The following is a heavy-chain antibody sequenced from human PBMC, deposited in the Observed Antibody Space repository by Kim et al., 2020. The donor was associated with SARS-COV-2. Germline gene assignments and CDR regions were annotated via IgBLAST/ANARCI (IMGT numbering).Heavy chain of an antibody. V-gene: IGHV3-66*02. CDR2: IYSGVRT. CDR3: ARDSGLSSGWYFDY. J-gene: IGHJ4*02. Sequence: GGSLRLSCAASGFTVSNNYMSWVRQAPGKGLEWVSVIYSGVRTDYADSVKGRFTISRDISKNTVYIRMISLRVEDTAVYYCARDSGLSSGWYFDYWGQGTLVTVSS. CDR1: GFTVSNNY. D-gene: IGHD6-19*01.